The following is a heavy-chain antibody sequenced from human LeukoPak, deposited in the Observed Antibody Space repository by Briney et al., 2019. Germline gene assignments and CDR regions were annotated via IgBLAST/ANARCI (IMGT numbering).Heavy chain of an antibody. J-gene: IGHJ4*02. D-gene: IGHD3-22*01. V-gene: IGHV3-23*01. Sequence: PGGSLRLSCAASGFTFSSYAMSWVRQAPGKGLEWVSGISGSGGSTYYADSVKGRFTISRDNSKNTLYLQMNSLRAEDTAVYYCAKSGREMSVVTWFDYWGQGTLVTVSS. CDR2: ISGSGGST. CDR1: GFTFSSYA. CDR3: AKSGREMSVVTWFDY.